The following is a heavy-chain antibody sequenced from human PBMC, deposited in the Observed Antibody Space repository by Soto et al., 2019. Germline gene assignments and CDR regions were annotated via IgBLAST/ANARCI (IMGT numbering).Heavy chain of an antibody. D-gene: IGHD3-3*01. CDR2: IDWDGDT. Sequence: SGPTLVNPTQTLTLTCTLSGFSLTTRSMCVSWIRQSPGKALEWLALIDWDGDTYYSTSLMTRLTISRDTSKNQVVLKMTNLDPADTGTDFCARSLNYDFWTGYFLAFWGQGALVSVS. CDR3: ARSLNYDFWTGYFLAF. CDR1: GFSLTTRSMC. V-gene: IGHV2-70*01. J-gene: IGHJ4*02.